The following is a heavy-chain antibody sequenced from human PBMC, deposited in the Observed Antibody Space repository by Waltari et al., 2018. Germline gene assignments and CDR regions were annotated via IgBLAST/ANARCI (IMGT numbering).Heavy chain of an antibody. J-gene: IGHJ4*02. CDR3: ARGHDYGQNKAIDY. Sequence: QVQLQESGPGLVKPSQTLSLTCTVSGGSISSGDYYVSWIRQPPGKCLEWIRDIYYLGSTNYNPSLKSGVTISVDTSKNQFSLKLSSVTAADTAVYYCARGHDYGQNKAIDYWGQGTLVTVSS. D-gene: IGHD4-17*01. V-gene: IGHV4-30-4*08. CDR1: GGSISSGDYY. CDR2: IYYLGST.